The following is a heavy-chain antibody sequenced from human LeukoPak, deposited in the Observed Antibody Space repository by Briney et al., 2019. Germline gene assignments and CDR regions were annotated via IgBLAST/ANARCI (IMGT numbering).Heavy chain of an antibody. Sequence: ASVKVSCKVSGYTLTELSMHWVRQAPGKGLEWMGGFDPEDGETIYAQKFQGRVTMTRNTSISTAYMELSSLRSDDTAVYYCVRVNPEFCSGGSCYSSSGPTDYWGQGTLVTVSS. D-gene: IGHD2-15*01. CDR2: FDPEDGET. CDR1: GYTLTELS. V-gene: IGHV1-24*01. J-gene: IGHJ4*02. CDR3: VRVNPEFCSGGSCYSSSGPTDY.